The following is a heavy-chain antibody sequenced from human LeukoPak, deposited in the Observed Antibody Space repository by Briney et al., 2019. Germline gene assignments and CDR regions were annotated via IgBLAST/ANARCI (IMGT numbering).Heavy chain of an antibody. CDR3: AKSGGYCSSTSCYKPIDC. D-gene: IGHD2-2*02. J-gene: IGHJ4*02. CDR1: GFTFSSYA. Sequence: PGGSLRLSCAASGFTFSSYAMNWVRQAPGKGLEWVSYISVSGGSTYYADSVKGRFTISRDNSKNTLYLQMNSLRAEDAAVYYCAKSGGYCSSTSCYKPIDCWGQGTLVTVSS. V-gene: IGHV3-23*01. CDR2: ISVSGGST.